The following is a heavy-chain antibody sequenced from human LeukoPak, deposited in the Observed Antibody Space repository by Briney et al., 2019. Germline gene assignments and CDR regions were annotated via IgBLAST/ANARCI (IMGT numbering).Heavy chain of an antibody. CDR3: ARVLGGLLDYYYGMDV. Sequence: SETLSLTCTVSGGSISSYYWSWIRQPPGKGLEWIGYIYYSGSTYYNPSLKSRVTISVDTSKNQFSLKLSSVTAADTAVYYCARVLGGLLDYYYGMDVWGQGTTVTVSS. D-gene: IGHD3-16*01. CDR2: IYYSGST. J-gene: IGHJ6*02. CDR1: GGSISSYY. V-gene: IGHV4-59*12.